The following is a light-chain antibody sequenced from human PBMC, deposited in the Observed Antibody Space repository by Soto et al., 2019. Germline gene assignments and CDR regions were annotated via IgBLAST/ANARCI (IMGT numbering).Light chain of an antibody. CDR2: DAS. V-gene: IGKV1-5*01. Sequence: IQMTQSPSSLSACVEDRVIITFRASQSISNHLNWYQQKPGKAPKLLIYDASSLESGVPSRFSGSGSGTEFTLTISILQPDDFATYYCQQYNRYSTCGEGSKVDI. CDR1: QSISNH. CDR3: QQYNRYST. J-gene: IGKJ1*01.